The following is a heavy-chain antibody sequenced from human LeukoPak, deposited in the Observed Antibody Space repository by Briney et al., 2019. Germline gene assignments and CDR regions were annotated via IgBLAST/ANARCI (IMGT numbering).Heavy chain of an antibody. CDR2: IVVGSGNT. J-gene: IGHJ6*02. D-gene: IGHD3-10*01. CDR1: GFTFTKSA. CDR3: AAATFRGAPFYYYGMDV. V-gene: IGHV1-58*02. Sequence: GTSVKVSCKASGFTFTKSAIQWVRQARGQRPEWIGWIVVGSGNTNYAQKFQERVTITRDMSTSTAYMELSSLRSEDTAVYYCAAATFRGAPFYYYGMDVWGQGTTVTVSS.